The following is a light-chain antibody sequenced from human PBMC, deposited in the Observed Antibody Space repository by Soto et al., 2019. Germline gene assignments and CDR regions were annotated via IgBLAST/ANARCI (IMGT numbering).Light chain of an antibody. CDR3: QQFDQLPRT. V-gene: IGKV1-33*01. CDR1: QDIRNN. CDR2: DAS. J-gene: IGKJ2*01. Sequence: DIQLTKSPSSLSTSVGDSVAITCQASQDIRNNLNWYQQKQGKAPKPLIYDASNLETGVPSRFSGSGSGTDLTLTISSLQPEDVATYFCQQFDQLPRTFGQGTK.